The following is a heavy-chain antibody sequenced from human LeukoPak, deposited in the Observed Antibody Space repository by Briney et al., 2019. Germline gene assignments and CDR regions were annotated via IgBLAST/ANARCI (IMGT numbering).Heavy chain of an antibody. CDR1: GFTVSSSY. CDR2: IYSGGST. D-gene: IGHD3-9*01. V-gene: IGHV3-53*01. J-gene: IGHJ6*02. Sequence: PGGSLRLSCAASGFTVSSSYMSWVRQAPGKGLEWVSVIYSGGSTYYADSVKGRFTISRDNSKNTLYLQMNSLRAEDTAVYYCARESRYYDILTGPLGMDVWGQGTTVTVSS. CDR3: ARESRYYDILTGPLGMDV.